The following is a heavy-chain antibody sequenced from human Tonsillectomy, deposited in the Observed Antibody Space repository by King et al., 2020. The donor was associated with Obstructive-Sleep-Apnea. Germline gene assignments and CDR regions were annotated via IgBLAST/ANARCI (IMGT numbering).Heavy chain of an antibody. D-gene: IGHD3-3*01. CDR2: FYYSGST. V-gene: IGHV4-39*07. CDR1: GGAIISSSYY. Sequence: LQLQESGPGLVKPSETLSLTCTVSGGAIISSSYYWGLIRQPPGKGLEWSGRFYYSGSTYYNPSLKSRVTISVDTSKNQFSLKLSSVTAADTAVYYCAAWSGYYTPGLWGQGTLVTVSS. CDR3: AAWSGYYTPGL. J-gene: IGHJ4*02.